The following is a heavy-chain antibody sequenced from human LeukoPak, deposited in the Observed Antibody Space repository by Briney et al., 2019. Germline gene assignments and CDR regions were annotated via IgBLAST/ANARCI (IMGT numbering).Heavy chain of an antibody. V-gene: IGHV3-23*01. J-gene: IGHJ4*02. Sequence: PGGSLRLSCVASGFTFSSYAMSWVRQAPGKGLEWVSGISGSGGSTYYADSVKGRFTISRDNSKNTLYLQMNSLRAEDTAVYYCAKGFDSRSYGLFDYWGQGTLVTVSS. D-gene: IGHD5-18*01. CDR1: GFTFSSYA. CDR2: ISGSGGST. CDR3: AKGFDSRSYGLFDY.